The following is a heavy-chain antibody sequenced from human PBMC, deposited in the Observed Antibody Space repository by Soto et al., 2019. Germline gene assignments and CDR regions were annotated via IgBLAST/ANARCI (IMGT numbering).Heavy chain of an antibody. CDR3: AKDWLASVVIEGPVY. J-gene: IGHJ4*02. CDR2: ICGSGDST. V-gene: IGHV3-23*01. D-gene: IGHD2-15*01. Sequence: EVQLLESGGGLVQPGGSLRLSCAASGFTFSSYAMSWVRQAPGRGLEWVSSICGSGDSTFYADSVKGRFTISRDNSNNMLYLELNSLRAEDTALYYCAKDWLASVVIEGPVYWGQGTLVTVSS. CDR1: GFTFSSYA.